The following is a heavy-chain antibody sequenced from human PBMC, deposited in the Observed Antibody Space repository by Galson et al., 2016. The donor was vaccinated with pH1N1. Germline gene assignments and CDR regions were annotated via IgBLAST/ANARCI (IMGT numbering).Heavy chain of an antibody. CDR1: GGSFSDYY. J-gene: IGHJ4*02. CDR3: ARVDFGGKLGD. CDR2: VNPSGST. Sequence: SETLSLTCTVHGGSFSDYYWSWIRQPPGKGLEWIGEVNPSGSTIYNPSLNSRVIISADTSRNQFSLKLTFVTAADTAVYFCARVDFGGKLGDWGQGTQVTVSS. V-gene: IGHV4-34*01. D-gene: IGHD3-10*01.